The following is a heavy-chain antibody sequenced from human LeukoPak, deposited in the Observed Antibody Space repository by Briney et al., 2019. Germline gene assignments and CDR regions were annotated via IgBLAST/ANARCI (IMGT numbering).Heavy chain of an antibody. V-gene: IGHV1-2*02. CDR1: GYTFTGYY. CDR2: INPNSGGT. D-gene: IGHD4/OR15-4a*01. CDR3: ARAGRARLGGHDALDT. Sequence: SVKVSCKASGYTFTGYYMHWVRQAPGQGLEWMGWINPNSGGTNYAQKFQGRVTMTRDTSITTAYMELSRLRSDDTAVYYCARAGRARLGGHDALDTWGQGTIVTVSS. J-gene: IGHJ3*02.